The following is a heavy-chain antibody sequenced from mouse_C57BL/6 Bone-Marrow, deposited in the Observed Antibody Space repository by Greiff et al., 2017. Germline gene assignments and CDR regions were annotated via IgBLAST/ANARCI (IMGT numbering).Heavy chain of an antibody. V-gene: IGHV1-53*01. J-gene: IGHJ1*03. Sequence: VQLQQPGTELVKPGASVKLSCKASGYTFTSYWMHWVKQRPGQGLEWIGNINPSNGGTNYNEKFKSKATLTVDKSSSTAYMQLSSLTSEDSAVYYCARENYSNWDWYFDVWGTGTTVTVSS. CDR3: ARENYSNWDWYFDV. CDR2: INPSNGGT. D-gene: IGHD2-5*01. CDR1: GYTFTSYW.